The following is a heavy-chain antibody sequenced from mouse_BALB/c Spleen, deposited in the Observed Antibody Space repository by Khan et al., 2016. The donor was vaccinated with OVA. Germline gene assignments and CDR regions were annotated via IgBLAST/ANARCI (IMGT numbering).Heavy chain of an antibody. Sequence: EVQLVESGPDLLKPSQSLSLTYTVTGYSITSGYSWHWIRQFPGHKLEWMGYIDYSGTTNYNPSLKSRISITREISKNQFFLQLNSVTTEDTATYYCVRWDYWGQGTTLTGSS. CDR2: IDYSGTT. CDR1: GYSITSGYS. V-gene: IGHV3-1*02. CDR3: VRWDY. J-gene: IGHJ2*01.